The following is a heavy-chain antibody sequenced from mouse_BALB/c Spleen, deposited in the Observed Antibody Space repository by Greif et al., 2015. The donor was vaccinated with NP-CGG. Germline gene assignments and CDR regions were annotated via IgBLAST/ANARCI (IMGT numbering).Heavy chain of an antibody. D-gene: IGHD2-4*01. CDR1: GYAFSSYW. J-gene: IGHJ1*01. V-gene: IGHV1-80*01. Sequence: VQLQQSGAELVRPGSSVKISCKASGYAFSSYWMNWVKQRPGQGLEWIGQIYPGDGDTNYNGKFKGKATLTADKSSSTAYMQLSSLTSEDSAVYFCARVGITEDWYFDVWGAGTTVTVSS. CDR2: IYPGDGDT. CDR3: ARVGITEDWYFDV.